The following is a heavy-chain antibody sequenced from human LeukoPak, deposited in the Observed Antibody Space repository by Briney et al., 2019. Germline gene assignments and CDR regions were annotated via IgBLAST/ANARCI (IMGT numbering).Heavy chain of an antibody. CDR1: GFTFSTYA. D-gene: IGHD4-17*01. V-gene: IGHV3-23*01. J-gene: IGHJ4*02. CDR3: AKKDGDYLGHPDY. CDR2: VSAGGGRT. Sequence: GGSLRLSCAASGFTFSTYAMSWVRQAPGKGLEWVAGVSAGGGRTYYVDSVKGRFTISRDNSRNTLYLQMNSLRVEDTALYYCAKKDGDYLGHPDYWGQGTLVTVSS.